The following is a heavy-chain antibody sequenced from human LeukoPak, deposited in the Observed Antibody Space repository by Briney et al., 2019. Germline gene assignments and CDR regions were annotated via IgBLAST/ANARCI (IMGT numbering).Heavy chain of an antibody. Sequence: SQTLSLTCTVSGGSSSSGSYYWSWIRPPAGKGLVWIGRIYTSGSTNYNPSLKSRVTISVDTSKNQFSLKLSSVTAADTAVYYCASPPAGYSSNWYGNWGQGTLVTVSS. CDR2: IYTSGST. CDR3: ASPPAGYSSNWYGN. D-gene: IGHD6-13*01. J-gene: IGHJ4*02. CDR1: GGSSSSGSYY. V-gene: IGHV4-61*02.